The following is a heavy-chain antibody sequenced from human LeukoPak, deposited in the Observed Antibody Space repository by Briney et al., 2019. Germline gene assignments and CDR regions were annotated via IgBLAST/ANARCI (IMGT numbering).Heavy chain of an antibody. Sequence: ASVKVSCKASGYTFTSYGISWVRQAPGQGLEWMGWISAYSGNTNYAQKLQGRVTMTTDTSTSTAYMELRSLRSDDTAVYYCARDTAMAPNWYFDLWGRGTLVTVSS. CDR2: ISAYSGNT. J-gene: IGHJ2*01. CDR3: ARDTAMAPNWYFDL. CDR1: GYTFTSYG. D-gene: IGHD5-18*01. V-gene: IGHV1-18*01.